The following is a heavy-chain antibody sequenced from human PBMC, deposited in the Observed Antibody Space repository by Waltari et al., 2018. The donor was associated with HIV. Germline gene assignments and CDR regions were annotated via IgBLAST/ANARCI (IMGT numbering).Heavy chain of an antibody. CDR1: GFTVSSNY. J-gene: IGHJ4*02. D-gene: IGHD4-17*01. V-gene: IGHV3-66*01. CDR3: ARGLGYGDLRAQF. CDR2: IYSGGST. Sequence: EVQLVESGGGLVQPGGSLRLSCAASGFTVSSNYMSWVRQAPGKGLEWVSVIYSGGSTYYADSVKGRFTISRDNSKNTLYLQMNSLRAEDTAVYYCARGLGYGDLRAQFWGQGTLVTVSS.